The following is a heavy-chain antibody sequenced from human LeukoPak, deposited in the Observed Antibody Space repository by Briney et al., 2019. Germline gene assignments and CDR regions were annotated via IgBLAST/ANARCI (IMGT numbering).Heavy chain of an antibody. CDR1: GFTFSSYA. CDR2: ISYDGSNK. V-gene: IGHV3-30-3*01. D-gene: IGHD6-19*01. J-gene: IGHJ4*02. Sequence: PGGSLRLSCAASGFTFSSYAMHWVRQAPGKGLEWVAVISYDGSNKYYADSVKGRFTISRDNSKNTLYLQMNSLRAEDTAVYYCARDRDSSGFHFDYWGQGTLVTVSS. CDR3: ARDRDSSGFHFDY.